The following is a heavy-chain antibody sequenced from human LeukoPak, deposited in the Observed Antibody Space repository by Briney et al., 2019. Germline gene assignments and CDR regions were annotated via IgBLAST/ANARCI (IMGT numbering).Heavy chain of an antibody. D-gene: IGHD4-11*01. CDR3: ARDPSNFRGWFDP. Sequence: GGSLRLSCAASGFTFSTYNMNWVRQAPGKGLEWVSFISSSTTYIYYADSVKGRFTISRDNAKNSLYLQVNSLRAEDTAVYYCARDPSNFRGWFDPWGQGTLVTVSS. V-gene: IGHV3-21*01. J-gene: IGHJ5*02. CDR2: ISSSTTYI. CDR1: GFTFSTYN.